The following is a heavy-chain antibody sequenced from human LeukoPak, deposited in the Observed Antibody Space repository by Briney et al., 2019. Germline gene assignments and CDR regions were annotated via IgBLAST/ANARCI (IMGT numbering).Heavy chain of an antibody. CDR1: GFTFSDYY. CDR3: AKDNSSGWYDYFDY. D-gene: IGHD6-19*01. CDR2: ISSSGSTI. V-gene: IGHV3-11*01. Sequence: GGSLRLSCAASGFTFSDYYMSWIRQAPGKGLEWVSYISSSGSTIYYADSVKGRFTISRDNAKNSLYLQMNSLRAEDTALYYCAKDNSSGWYDYFDYWGQGTLVTVSS. J-gene: IGHJ4*02.